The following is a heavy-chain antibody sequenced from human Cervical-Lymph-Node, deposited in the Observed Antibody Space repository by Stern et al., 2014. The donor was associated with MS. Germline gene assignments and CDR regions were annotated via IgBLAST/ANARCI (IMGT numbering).Heavy chain of an antibody. Sequence: VQLVESGAEVKEPGSSVKVSCKASGGTFTNYAISWVRQAPGQGLEWMGGIIPIFDTANYAQRFQGTVTITADKSTNTAYLEVSRLRFEDTAVYYCAGRLAAWERRIDYFDYWGQGTLVTVSS. CDR3: AGRLAAWERRIDYFDY. D-gene: IGHD1-26*01. CDR1: GGTFTNYA. CDR2: IIPIFDTA. J-gene: IGHJ4*02. V-gene: IGHV1-69*06.